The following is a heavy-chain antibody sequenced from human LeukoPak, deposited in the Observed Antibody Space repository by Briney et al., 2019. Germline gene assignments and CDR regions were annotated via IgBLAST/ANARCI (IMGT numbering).Heavy chain of an antibody. Sequence: SETLSLTCTVSGGSISSSGYYWSWIRQPPGKGLEWIGYIYHSGSTYYNPSLKSRVTISVDRSKNQFSLKLSSVTAADTAVYYCARLIGYGEIDFWGQGTLVTVSS. V-gene: IGHV4-30-2*01. CDR2: IYHSGST. CDR3: ARLIGYGEIDF. J-gene: IGHJ4*02. CDR1: GGSISSSGYY. D-gene: IGHD5-12*01.